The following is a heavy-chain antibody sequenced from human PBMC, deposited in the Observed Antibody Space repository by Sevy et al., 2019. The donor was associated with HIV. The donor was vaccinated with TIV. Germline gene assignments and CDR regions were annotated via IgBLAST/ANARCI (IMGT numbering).Heavy chain of an antibody. V-gene: IGHV4-61*02. D-gene: IGHD6-13*01. Sequence: SETLSLTCTVSGGSISSGSYYWSWIRQPAGKGLEWIGRIYTSGSTNYNPSLKSRVTISVDTSKNQFSLKLSSVTAADTAMYYCAREGGSWAGWFDPWGQGTLVTVSS. CDR3: AREGGSWAGWFDP. J-gene: IGHJ5*02. CDR2: IYTSGST. CDR1: GGSISSGSYY.